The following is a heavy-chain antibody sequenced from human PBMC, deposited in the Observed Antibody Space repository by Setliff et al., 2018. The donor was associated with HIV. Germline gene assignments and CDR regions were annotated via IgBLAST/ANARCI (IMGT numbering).Heavy chain of an antibody. Sequence: SETLSLTCAVYGGSFSGHYWSWIRQPPGKGLEWIGEINHSGTTNYNPSLKSRVTMSVDTSKNQFSLNLSSVTAADTAVYYCARGMTTLTPWGQGTLVTVSS. CDR2: INHSGTT. D-gene: IGHD4-17*01. V-gene: IGHV4-34*09. CDR1: GGSFSGHY. J-gene: IGHJ4*02. CDR3: ARGMTTLTP.